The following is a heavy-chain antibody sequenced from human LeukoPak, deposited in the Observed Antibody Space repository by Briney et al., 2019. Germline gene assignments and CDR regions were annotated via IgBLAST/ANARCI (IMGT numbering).Heavy chain of an antibody. D-gene: IGHD3-22*01. J-gene: IGHJ6*03. Sequence: SETLSLTCTVSGGSISSYYGSWIRQPPGKGLEGIGYIYYSGSTNYNPSLKSRITISVDTSKNQFSLKLSSVTAADTAVYYCARLTTMIGPYDYYMDVWGKGTTVTVSS. CDR2: IYYSGST. CDR3: ARLTTMIGPYDYYMDV. CDR1: GGSISSYY. V-gene: IGHV4-59*08.